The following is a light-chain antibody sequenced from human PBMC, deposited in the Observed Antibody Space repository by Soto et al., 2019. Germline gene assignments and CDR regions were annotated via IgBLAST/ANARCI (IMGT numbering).Light chain of an antibody. CDR1: QSLTNTY. V-gene: IGKV3-20*01. Sequence: VLTQSPGTLSLSTGETATLSCRASQSLTNTYLAWYQQKPGQAPRLLIYAASGRATCIPDRCSGSGSGTDFNITISRLEPEDFAVYYCQQYDTSPFTFGQGTQL. CDR3: QQYDTSPFT. J-gene: IGKJ2*01. CDR2: AAS.